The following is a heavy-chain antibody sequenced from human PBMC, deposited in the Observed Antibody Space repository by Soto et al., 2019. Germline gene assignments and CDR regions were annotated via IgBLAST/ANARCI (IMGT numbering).Heavy chain of an antibody. CDR3: ARGWWEREGYVMDV. D-gene: IGHD1-26*01. CDR1: GDSISSGGYS. V-gene: IGHV4-30-2*01. CDR2: IYQSGTT. Sequence: SETLSLTCDVSGDSISSGGYSWNWIRQPPGKGLEWIGNIYQSGTTDYNPSLKSRVTISVDRSKNQFSLKLSSVTAADTAVYYCARGWWEREGYVMDVWGQGTTVTVSS. J-gene: IGHJ6*02.